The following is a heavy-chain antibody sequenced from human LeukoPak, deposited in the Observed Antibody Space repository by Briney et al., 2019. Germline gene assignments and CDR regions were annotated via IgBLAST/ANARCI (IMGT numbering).Heavy chain of an antibody. V-gene: IGHV5-51*01. D-gene: IGHD2/OR15-2a*01. CDR1: GYSFTSYL. J-gene: IGHJ5*02. CDR2: IYPGDSDT. Sequence: GESLKISCKGSGYSFTSYLIGWVRQMPGKGLEWMGIIYPGDSDTRYSPSFQGQVTISADKSISTAYLQWSSLKASDTAMYYCARSYSTRSNWFDPWGQGTLVTVSS. CDR3: ARSYSTRSNWFDP.